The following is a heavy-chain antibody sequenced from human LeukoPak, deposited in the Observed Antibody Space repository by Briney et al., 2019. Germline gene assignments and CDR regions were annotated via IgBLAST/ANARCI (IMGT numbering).Heavy chain of an antibody. D-gene: IGHD3-22*01. CDR1: GYTFTSYA. Sequence: ASVKVSCTASGYTFTSYAMHWVRQAPGQRLEWMGWINAGNGNTKYSQKFQGRVTITRDTSASTAYMELSSLRSEDTAVYYCARGQDTDYYDSSGYYDYWGQGTLVTVSS. V-gene: IGHV1-3*01. CDR3: ARGQDTDYYDSSGYYDY. J-gene: IGHJ4*02. CDR2: INAGNGNT.